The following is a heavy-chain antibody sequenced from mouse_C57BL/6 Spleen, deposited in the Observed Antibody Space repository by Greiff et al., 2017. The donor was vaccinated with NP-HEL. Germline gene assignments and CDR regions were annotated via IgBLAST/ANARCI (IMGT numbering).Heavy chain of an antibody. CDR2: IYPGDGDT. Sequence: LQESGAELVKPGASVKISCKASGYAFSSYWMNWVKQRPGKGLEWIGQIYPGDGDTNYNGKFKGKATLTADKSSSTAYMQLSSLTSEDSAVYFCARGGSSYVFAYWGQGTLVTVSA. CDR1: GYAFSSYW. D-gene: IGHD1-1*01. V-gene: IGHV1-80*01. J-gene: IGHJ3*01. CDR3: ARGGSSYVFAY.